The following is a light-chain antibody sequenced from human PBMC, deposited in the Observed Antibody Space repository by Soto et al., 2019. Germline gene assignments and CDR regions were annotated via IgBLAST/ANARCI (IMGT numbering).Light chain of an antibody. J-gene: IGLJ2*01. CDR1: SSNIGAGYD. CDR3: RHYDSSLSGVV. V-gene: IGLV1-40*01. CDR2: GNS. Sequence: QSVLTQPPSVSGAPGQRVTISCTGSSSNIGAGYDVHWYQQLPGTAPKLLIYGNSNRPSGVPDRFSGSKSGTSASLAITGLEAEGEAVYYCRHYDSSLSGVVFGGGTKLTVL.